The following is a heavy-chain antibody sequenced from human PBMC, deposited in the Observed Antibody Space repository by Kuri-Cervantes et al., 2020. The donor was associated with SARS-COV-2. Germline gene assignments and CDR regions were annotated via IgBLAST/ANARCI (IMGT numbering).Heavy chain of an antibody. CDR3: AKKGVGSSTSTVYYYYYMDV. V-gene: IGHV3-23*01. CDR2: ISGSGGST. CDR1: GFTFSDYE. D-gene: IGHD2-2*01. Sequence: GESLKISCAASGFTFSDYEMNWVRQAPGKGLEWVSAISGSGGSTYYADSVKGRFTISRGNSKNTLYLQMNSLRAEDTAVYYCAKKGVGSSTSTVYYYYYMDVWGKGTTVTVSS. J-gene: IGHJ6*03.